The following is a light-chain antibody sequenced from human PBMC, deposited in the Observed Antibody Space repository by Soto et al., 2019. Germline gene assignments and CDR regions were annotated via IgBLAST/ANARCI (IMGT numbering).Light chain of an antibody. V-gene: IGKV3D-20*02. Sequence: EIVLTQSPGTLSFSAGERATLSFRASQSVSSSYLAWYQQKPGQAPRLLIYDASNRATGIPARFSGSGSGTDFTLTISSLEPEDFAVYYCQQRSNWPHSITFGQGTRLEI. CDR2: DAS. CDR3: QQRSNWPHSIT. J-gene: IGKJ5*01. CDR1: QSVSSSY.